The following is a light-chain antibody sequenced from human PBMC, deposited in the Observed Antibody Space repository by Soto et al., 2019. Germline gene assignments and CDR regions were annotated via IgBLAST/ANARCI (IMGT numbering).Light chain of an antibody. CDR3: SSYTGNTYV. J-gene: IGLJ1*01. CDR1: NSDVGAYFY. Sequence: QSALTQPASVSGSPGQSLTISCTGTNSDVGAYFYVSWYQQHPGKAPKLWIYDVTSRPSGVSHRFSGAKSGNTASLTISGLQAEDEADYYCSSYTGNTYVFGSGTKVTVL. CDR2: DVT. V-gene: IGLV2-14*01.